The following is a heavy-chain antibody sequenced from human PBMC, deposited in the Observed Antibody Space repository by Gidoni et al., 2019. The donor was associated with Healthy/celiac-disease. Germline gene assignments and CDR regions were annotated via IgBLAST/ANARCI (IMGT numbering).Heavy chain of an antibody. Sequence: MNWVRQAPGKGLEWVSYISSSSSTIYYADSVKGRFTISRDNAKNSLYLQMNSLRAEDTAVYYCARVGYGDYVAASIDYWGQGTLVTVSS. CDR2: ISSSSSTI. V-gene: IGHV3-48*01. J-gene: IGHJ4*02. CDR3: ARVGYGDYVAASIDY. D-gene: IGHD4-17*01.